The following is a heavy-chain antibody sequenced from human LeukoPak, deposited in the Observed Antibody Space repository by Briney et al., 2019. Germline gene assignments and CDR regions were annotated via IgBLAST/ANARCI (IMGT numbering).Heavy chain of an antibody. Sequence: GGSLRLSCAASGFTFSSYSMNWVRQAPGKGLEWVSSISSSSSYIYYADSVKGRFTISRDNAKNSLYLQMNSLRAEDTAVYYCARILGATGEYYFDYWGQGTLVTVSS. D-gene: IGHD1-26*01. CDR3: ARILGATGEYYFDY. CDR2: ISSSSSYI. V-gene: IGHV3-21*01. CDR1: GFTFSSYS. J-gene: IGHJ4*02.